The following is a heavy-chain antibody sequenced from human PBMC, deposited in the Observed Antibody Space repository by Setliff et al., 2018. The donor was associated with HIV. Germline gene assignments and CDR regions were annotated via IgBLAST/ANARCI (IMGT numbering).Heavy chain of an antibody. J-gene: IGHJ3*02. CDR1: AYSFTIYL. CDR2: IYPGDSDT. Sequence: GASLWLSCLGSAYSFTIYLSGWVREMPGKGLEWMWVIYPGDSDTRYSPSFQGQVTISADKSISTDYLQWSSVKASDTAMYYCARRSKDSGAFDIWGQGTMVTVSS. D-gene: IGHD2-15*01. CDR3: ARRSKDSGAFDI. V-gene: IGHV5-51*01.